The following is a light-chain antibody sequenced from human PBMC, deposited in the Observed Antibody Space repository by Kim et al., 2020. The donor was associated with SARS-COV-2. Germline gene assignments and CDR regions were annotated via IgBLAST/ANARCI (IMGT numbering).Light chain of an antibody. CDR1: SSNVGRTP. CDR2: KND. V-gene: IGLV1-44*01. J-gene: IGLJ2*01. Sequence: GQRATISCSGSSSNVGRTPVNWYQQLPGRAPKVLISKNDQRPSGVPDRFSGFKSGTSASLAISGLQTEDEADYYCAAWDASLNVVVFGGGTQLTVL. CDR3: AAWDASLNVVV.